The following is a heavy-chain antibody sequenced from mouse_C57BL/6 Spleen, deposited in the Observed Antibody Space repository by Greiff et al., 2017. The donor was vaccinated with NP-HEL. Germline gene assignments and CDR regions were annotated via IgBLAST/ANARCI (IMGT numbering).Heavy chain of an antibody. D-gene: IGHD1-1*01. J-gene: IGHJ1*03. CDR1: GFTFTDYY. Sequence: EVMLVESGGGLVQPGGSLSLSCAASGFTFTDYYMSWVRQPPGKALEWLGFIRNKANGYTTEYSSSVKGRFTISRDNSQSILYLQMNALRAEDSATYYCARYEYYGSPFDVWGTGTTVTVSS. CDR2: IRNKANGYTT. V-gene: IGHV7-3*01. CDR3: ARYEYYGSPFDV.